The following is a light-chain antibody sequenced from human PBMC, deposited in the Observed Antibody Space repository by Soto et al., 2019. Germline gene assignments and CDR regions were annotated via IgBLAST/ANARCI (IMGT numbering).Light chain of an antibody. V-gene: IGKV1-33*01. Sequence: DIQMTQSPSSLSASVGDRVTITCQASQDISNYLNWCQQKPGKAPKLLIYDASNLETGVPSRFSGSGYGTDFTFTISSLQPEDIATYYCQQYDNLPITFGQGTRLEIK. J-gene: IGKJ5*01. CDR2: DAS. CDR3: QQYDNLPIT. CDR1: QDISNY.